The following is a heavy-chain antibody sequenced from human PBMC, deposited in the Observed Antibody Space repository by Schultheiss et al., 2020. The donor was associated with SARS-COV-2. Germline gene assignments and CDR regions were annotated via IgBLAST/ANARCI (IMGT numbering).Heavy chain of an antibody. CDR1: GGSISSSSYY. D-gene: IGHD3-22*01. CDR2: IYYSGST. J-gene: IGHJ4*02. Sequence: SETLSLTCTVSGGSISSSSYYWSWIRQPPGKGLEWIGYIYYSGSTYYNPSLKSRVTISVDTSKNQFSLKLSSVTAADTAVYYCARAPYYYDSSGSTYFDYWGQGTLVTVSS. CDR3: ARAPYYYDSSGSTYFDY. V-gene: IGHV4-31*03.